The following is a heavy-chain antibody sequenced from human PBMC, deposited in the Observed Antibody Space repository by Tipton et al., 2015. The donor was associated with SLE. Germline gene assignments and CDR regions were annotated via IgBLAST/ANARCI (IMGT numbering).Heavy chain of an antibody. CDR2: IYSDDST. D-gene: IGHD3-10*01. V-gene: IGHV3-23*03. CDR1: GFTFDDYA. Sequence: SLRLSCAASGFTFDDYAMCWVRQAPGKGLEWVSLIYSDDSTHYPDSVKGRFTISRDNSKNTVYLQMNSLRAEDTAVYYCGKEVSGSYLRLESYFDFWGPGTLVTVSS. CDR3: GKEVSGSYLRLESYFDF. J-gene: IGHJ4*02.